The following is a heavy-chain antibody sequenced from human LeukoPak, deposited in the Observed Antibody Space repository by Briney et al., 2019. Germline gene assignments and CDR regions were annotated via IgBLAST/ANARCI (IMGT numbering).Heavy chain of an antibody. J-gene: IGHJ6*03. D-gene: IGHD2-21*01. Sequence: ASVKVSCKVSGYTLTELSMHWVRQAPGKGLEWMGGFDPEDGETIYAQKFQGRVTMTEDTSTDTAYMELSSLRSEDTAVYYCATSHIVVVGYYYYMDVWGKGTTVTVSS. CDR3: ATSHIVVVGYYYYMDV. CDR2: FDPEDGET. V-gene: IGHV1-24*01. CDR1: GYTLTELS.